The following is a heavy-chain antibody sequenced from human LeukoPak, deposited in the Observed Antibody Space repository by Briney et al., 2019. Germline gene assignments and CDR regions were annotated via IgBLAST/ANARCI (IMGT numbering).Heavy chain of an antibody. CDR1: GYTFINYY. J-gene: IGHJ4*02. CDR2: INPSGGST. CDR3: ARHSLPGTTPFDY. V-gene: IGHV1-46*01. D-gene: IGHD1-1*01. Sequence: GASVKVSCKASGYTFINYYIHWVRQAPGQELEWVGIINPSGGSTTYAQKFQGRVSMTRDTSTSTVYMELSSLESGDTALYYCARHSLPGTTPFDYWGQGTLVTVSS.